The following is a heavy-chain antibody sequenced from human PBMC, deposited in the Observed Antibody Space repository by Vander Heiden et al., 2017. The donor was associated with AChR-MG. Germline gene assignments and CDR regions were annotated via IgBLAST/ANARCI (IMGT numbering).Heavy chain of an antibody. J-gene: IGHJ4*02. CDR1: GFTFSNAW. V-gene: IGHV3-15*01. Sequence: EVQLVESGGGLVKPGGSLRLSCAASGFTFSNAWMSWVRQAPGKGLEWVGRIKSKTDGGTTDYAAPVKGRFTISRDDSKNTLYLQMNSLKTEDTAVYYCTTGPAAMYLLDYWGQGTLVTVSS. CDR2: IKSKTDGGTT. CDR3: TTGPAAMYLLDY. D-gene: IGHD2-2*01.